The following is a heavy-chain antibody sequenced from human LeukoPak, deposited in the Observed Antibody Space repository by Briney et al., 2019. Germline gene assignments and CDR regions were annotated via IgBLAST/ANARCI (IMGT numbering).Heavy chain of an antibody. D-gene: IGHD6-13*01. CDR3: AKDDLTSNWSNWFDP. CDR2: ISGSGGST. J-gene: IGHJ5*02. CDR1: GFTFSSYA. Sequence: PGGSLRLSCAASGFTFSSYAMSWVRQAPGKGLEWVSTISGSGGSTYYTDSVKGRFTISRDNSKNTVYLQMNSLRAEDTAVYYCAKDDLTSNWSNWFDPWGQGTLVTVSS. V-gene: IGHV3-23*01.